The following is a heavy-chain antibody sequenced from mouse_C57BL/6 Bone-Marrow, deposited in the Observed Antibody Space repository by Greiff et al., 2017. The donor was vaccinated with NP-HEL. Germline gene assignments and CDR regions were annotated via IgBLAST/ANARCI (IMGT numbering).Heavy chain of an antibody. CDR1: GYTFTSYW. V-gene: IGHV1-50*01. CDR2: IDPSDGCT. Sequence: QVHVKQPGAELVKPGASVKLSCKASGYTFTSYWMQWVKQRPGQGLEWIGEIDPSDGCTNYNQKFKGKATLTVDTSSSTAYMQLSSLTSEDSAVLDCERARTTIVAPIDVWGKGTTVTVSS. D-gene: IGHD1-1*01. CDR3: ERARTTIVAPIDV. J-gene: IGHJ1*03.